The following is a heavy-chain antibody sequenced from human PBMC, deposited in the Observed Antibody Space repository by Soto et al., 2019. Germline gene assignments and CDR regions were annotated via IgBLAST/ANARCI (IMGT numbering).Heavy chain of an antibody. CDR1: GFSLSTSGMC. D-gene: IGHD4-17*01. J-gene: IGHJ6*03. Sequence: SGPTLVNPTQTLTLTCTFSGFSLSTSGMCVSWIRQPPGKALEWLARIDWDDDKYYSTSLKTRLTISKDTSKNQVVLTMTNMDPVDTATYYCARMLTTAGQRDWVYYYYYMDVWGKGTTVTVSS. CDR3: ARMLTTAGQRDWVYYYYYMDV. V-gene: IGHV2-70*11. CDR2: IDWDDDK.